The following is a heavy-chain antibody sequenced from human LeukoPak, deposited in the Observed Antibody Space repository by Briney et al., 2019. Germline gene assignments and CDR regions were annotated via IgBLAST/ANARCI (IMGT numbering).Heavy chain of an antibody. D-gene: IGHD3-10*01. CDR2: ISSSGSTI. J-gene: IGHJ4*02. CDR3: ASKTWFGELLGWYFDY. Sequence: AGGSLRLSCAAWGFTFRSYEMNWVRQAPGKGLEGVSYISSSGSTIYYVDSVKGRFTISRDNAKNSLYLQMNSLRAEDTAVYYCASKTWFGELLGWYFDYWGQGTLVTVSS. V-gene: IGHV3-48*03. CDR1: GFTFRSYE.